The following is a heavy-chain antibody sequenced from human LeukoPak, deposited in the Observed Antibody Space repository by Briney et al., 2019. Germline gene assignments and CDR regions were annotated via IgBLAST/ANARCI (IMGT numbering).Heavy chain of an antibody. D-gene: IGHD4-23*01. Sequence: SVKVSCKASGGTFSSYAISWVRQAPGQGLEWMGGIIPIFGTADYAQKFQGRVTITADESTSTAYMELSSLRSEDTAVYYCARETPTVVTGNYYGMDVWGQGTTVTVSS. CDR2: IIPIFGTA. J-gene: IGHJ6*02. CDR3: ARETPTVVTGNYYGMDV. V-gene: IGHV1-69*13. CDR1: GGTFSSYA.